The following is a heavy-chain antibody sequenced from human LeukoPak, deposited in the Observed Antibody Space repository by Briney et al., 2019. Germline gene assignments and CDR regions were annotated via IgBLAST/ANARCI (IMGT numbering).Heavy chain of an antibody. D-gene: IGHD3-22*01. Sequence: GGSLRLSCAASGFTFSDYYMGWIRQAPGKGLGWVSYISSSGSTIYYADSVKGRFTISRDNAKNSLYLQMNSLRAEDTAVYYCAREVDSSGYYIDYWGQGTLVTVSS. J-gene: IGHJ4*02. CDR2: ISSSGSTI. V-gene: IGHV3-11*01. CDR1: GFTFSDYY. CDR3: AREVDSSGYYIDY.